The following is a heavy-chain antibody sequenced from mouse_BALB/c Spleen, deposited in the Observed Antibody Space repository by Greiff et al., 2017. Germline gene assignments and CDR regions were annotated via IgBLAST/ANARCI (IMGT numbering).Heavy chain of an antibody. CDR3: ARGHDGYYWFAY. CDR2: ISDGGSYT. V-gene: IGHV5-4*02. J-gene: IGHJ3*01. CDR1: GFTFSDYY. Sequence: EVNVVESGGGLVKPGGSLKLSCAASGFTFSDYYMYWVRQTPEKRLEWVATISDGGSYTYYPDSVKGRFTISRDNAKNNLYLQMSSLKSEDTAMYYCARGHDGYYWFAYWGQGTLVTVSA. D-gene: IGHD2-3*01.